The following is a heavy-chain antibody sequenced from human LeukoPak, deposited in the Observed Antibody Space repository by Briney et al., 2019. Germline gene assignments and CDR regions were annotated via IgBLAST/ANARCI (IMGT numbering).Heavy chain of an antibody. CDR2: IYSSGST. D-gene: IGHD4-17*01. J-gene: IGHJ4*02. CDR3: ASILGYGDYYFDY. CDR1: GGSITTSTYY. V-gene: IGHV4-39*07. Sequence: SETLSLTCTVSGGSITTSTYYWAWIRQPPGKGLEWIGSIYSSGSTYYNPSLKSRVTISIDTSKNQFSLKLSSVTAADTAVYYCASILGYGDYYFDYWGQGTLVTVSS.